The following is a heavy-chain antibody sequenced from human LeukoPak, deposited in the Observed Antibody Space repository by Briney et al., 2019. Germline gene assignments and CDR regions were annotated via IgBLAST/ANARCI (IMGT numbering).Heavy chain of an antibody. Sequence: GGSLRLSCAASGLTVSSSYMSWVRQAPGKGLEWVSIIYNDGSTYYADSMKGRFTISRDNSKNTLYLQMNSLRAEDTAVYYCARSYWNDHFDYWGQGTLVTVSS. CDR3: ARSYWNDHFDY. CDR2: IYNDGST. V-gene: IGHV3-53*01. CDR1: GLTVSSSY. D-gene: IGHD1-1*01. J-gene: IGHJ4*02.